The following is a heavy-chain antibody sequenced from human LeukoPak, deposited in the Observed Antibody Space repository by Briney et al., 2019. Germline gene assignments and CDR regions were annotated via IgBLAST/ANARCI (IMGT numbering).Heavy chain of an antibody. CDR1: GGSFSGYY. J-gene: IGHJ5*02. CDR2: IYHSGST. Sequence: SETLSLTCAVYGGSFSGYYWSWIRQPPGKGLEWIGYIYHSGSTYYNPSLKSRVTISVDRSKNQFSLKLSSVTAADTAVYYCARSGSYFRWFDPWGQGTLVTVSS. V-gene: IGHV4-34*01. D-gene: IGHD1-26*01. CDR3: ARSGSYFRWFDP.